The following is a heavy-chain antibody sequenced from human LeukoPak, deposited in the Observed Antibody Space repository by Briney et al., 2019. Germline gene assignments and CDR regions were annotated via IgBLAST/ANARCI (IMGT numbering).Heavy chain of an antibody. V-gene: IGHV1-8*01. Sequence: GASLKVSCKASGYPFTSSDINWVRQAPGQGLEWMGWMNPTSGHTGYVQKLQGRITMTRDTSVSTAYMELNSLTSEDTAVYYCARSPVGVRKKHDLWGQGTLVIVSS. CDR1: GYPFTSSD. J-gene: IGHJ5*02. CDR3: ARSPVGVRKKHDL. CDR2: MNPTSGHT. D-gene: IGHD3-10*01.